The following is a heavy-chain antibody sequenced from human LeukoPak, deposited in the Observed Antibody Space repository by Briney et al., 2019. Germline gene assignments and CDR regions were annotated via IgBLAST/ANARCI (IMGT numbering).Heavy chain of an antibody. V-gene: IGHV4-39*01. D-gene: IGHD1-26*01. CDR2: IYYSGSS. J-gene: IGHJ4*02. Sequence: SETLSLTCSVSGDSISGISYYWGWIRQPPAKGLEWIGKIYYSGSSYNNPSLESRVVISLDTSRNQFSLKLTSVTATDTAVYYCARQGAVGATGFDFWGQGILVTVSS. CDR1: GDSISGISYY. CDR3: ARQGAVGATGFDF.